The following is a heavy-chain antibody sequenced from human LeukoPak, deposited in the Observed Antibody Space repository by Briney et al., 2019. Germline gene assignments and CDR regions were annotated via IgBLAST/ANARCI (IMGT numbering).Heavy chain of an antibody. V-gene: IGHV4-59*01. D-gene: IGHD3-16*01. Sequence: PSETLSLTCTVSGDSISGSYWTWVRQPPGQGVEWIGQIHYSGRADYNPSLKRRITISVDTSKNQMSLTLTSVTAADTAIYYCVKFGVDYDMGVWGQGTTVTVSS. J-gene: IGHJ6*02. CDR2: IHYSGRA. CDR1: GDSISGSY. CDR3: VKFGVDYDMGV.